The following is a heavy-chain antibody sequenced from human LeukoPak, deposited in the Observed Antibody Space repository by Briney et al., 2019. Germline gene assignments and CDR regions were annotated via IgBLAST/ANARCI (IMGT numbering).Heavy chain of an antibody. Sequence: PGGSLRLSCAASGFTFSGSAMHWVRQASGKGPEWVGRIRSKANSYATAYAASVKGRFTISRDDSKNTAYLQMNSLKTEDTAVYYCTRRSTVTTDVSDYWGQGTLVTVSS. CDR2: IRSKANSYAT. V-gene: IGHV3-73*01. CDR1: GFTFSGSA. J-gene: IGHJ4*02. CDR3: TRRSTVTTDVSDY. D-gene: IGHD4-17*01.